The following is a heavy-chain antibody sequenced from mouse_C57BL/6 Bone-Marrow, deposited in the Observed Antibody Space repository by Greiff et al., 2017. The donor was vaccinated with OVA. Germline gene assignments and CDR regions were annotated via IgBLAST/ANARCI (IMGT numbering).Heavy chain of an antibody. CDR1: GYTFTSYW. V-gene: IGHV1-5*01. D-gene: IGHD1-1*01. CDR2: IYPGNSDT. J-gene: IGHJ2*01. Sequence: EVKLVESGTVLARPGASVKMSCKTSGYTFTSYWMHWVKQRPGQGLEWIGAIYPGNSDTSYNQKFKGKAKLTAVTSASTAYMELSSLTNEDSAVYYCTGYYGSRGGYFDYWGQGTTLTVSS. CDR3: TGYYGSRGGYFDY.